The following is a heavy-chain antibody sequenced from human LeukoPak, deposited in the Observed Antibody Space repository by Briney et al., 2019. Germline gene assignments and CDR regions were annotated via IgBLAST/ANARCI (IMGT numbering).Heavy chain of an antibody. CDR2: IWYDGSNK. J-gene: IGHJ6*02. CDR1: GFTFSSYG. V-gene: IGHV3-33*06. CDR3: AKDLSPTSSSWYRVLYYGMDV. D-gene: IGHD6-13*01. Sequence: GRSLRLSCAASGFTFSSYGMHWVRQAPGKGLEWVAVIWYDGSNKYYADSVKGRFTISRDNSKNTLYLQMNSLRAEDTAVYYCAKDLSPTSSSWYRVLYYGMDVWGQGTTVTVSS.